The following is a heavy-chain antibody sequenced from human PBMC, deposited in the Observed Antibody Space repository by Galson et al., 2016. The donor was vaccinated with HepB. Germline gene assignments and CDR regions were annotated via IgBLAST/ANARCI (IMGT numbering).Heavy chain of an antibody. D-gene: IGHD2-15*01. Sequence: QSGAEVKKPGASVKVSCKASGYTFTTYYINWVRQATGHGLEWLGWMNPNNGNTHYAQNFQGRVTVTRNTSLSTAYMKLSRLRSEDTAIYYCVRGVICSGKRCTYTGMDVWGQGTTVTVSS. CDR3: VRGVICSGKRCTYTGMDV. V-gene: IGHV1-8*01. CDR1: GYTFTTYY. J-gene: IGHJ6*02. CDR2: MNPNNGNT.